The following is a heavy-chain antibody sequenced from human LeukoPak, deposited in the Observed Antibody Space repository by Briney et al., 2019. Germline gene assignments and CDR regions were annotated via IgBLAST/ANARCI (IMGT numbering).Heavy chain of an antibody. V-gene: IGHV3-48*04. Sequence: GGSLRLSCAASGFSFSSYIMNWVRQAPGKGLEWVSHISSSSSTIYYADSVKGRFTISRDNAKNSLYLQMNSLRAEDTAVYYCARLKDYDFWSGYSPFDYWGQGTLVTVSS. D-gene: IGHD3-3*01. CDR3: ARLKDYDFWSGYSPFDY. CDR1: GFSFSSYI. J-gene: IGHJ4*02. CDR2: ISSSSSTI.